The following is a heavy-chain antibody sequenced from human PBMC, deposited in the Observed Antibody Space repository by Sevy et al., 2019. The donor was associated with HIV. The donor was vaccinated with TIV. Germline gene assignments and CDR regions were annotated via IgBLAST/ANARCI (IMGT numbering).Heavy chain of an antibody. V-gene: IGHV4-34*01. J-gene: IGHJ2*01. Sequence: SESLSLTCAVYAGSFSGYYWTWIRQPPGKGLEWIGEINHSGSTNYNPSVKSRVTISVDKSKKQFSRKLRSVTAADTAVYYCARFASGSFSPSHNPRSYWYFDLWGRGTLVTVSS. D-gene: IGHD3-10*01. CDR2: INHSGST. CDR1: AGSFSGYY. CDR3: ARFASGSFSPSHNPRSYWYFDL.